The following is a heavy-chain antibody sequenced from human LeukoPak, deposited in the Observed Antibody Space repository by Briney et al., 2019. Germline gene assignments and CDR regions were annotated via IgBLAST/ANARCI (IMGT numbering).Heavy chain of an antibody. J-gene: IGHJ4*02. CDR3: TRAYDFWSGYNDY. CDR1: GFTFGDYA. CDR2: IRSKAYGGTT. V-gene: IGHV3-49*04. Sequence: GRSLRLSCTASGFTFGDYAMSWVRQAPGKGLEWVGFIRSKAYGGTTEYAASVKGRFTISRDDSKSIAYLQMNSLKTEDTAVYYCTRAYDFWSGYNDYWGQGTLVTVSS. D-gene: IGHD3-3*01.